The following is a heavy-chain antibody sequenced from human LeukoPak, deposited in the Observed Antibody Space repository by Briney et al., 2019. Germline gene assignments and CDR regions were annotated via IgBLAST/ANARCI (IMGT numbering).Heavy chain of an antibody. Sequence: GGSLRLSCAASGFTFSSYSMNWVRQAPGKGLEWVSSISSSGSTIYYADSVKGRFTISRDNAKNSLYLQMNSLRAEDTAVYYCARDGYDFWSGIDYWGQGTLVTVSS. CDR3: ARDGYDFWSGIDY. CDR1: GFTFSSYS. J-gene: IGHJ4*02. CDR2: ISSSGSTI. D-gene: IGHD3-3*01. V-gene: IGHV3-48*04.